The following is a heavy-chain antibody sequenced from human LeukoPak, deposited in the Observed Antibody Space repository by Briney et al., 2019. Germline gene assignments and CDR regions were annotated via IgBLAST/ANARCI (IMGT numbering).Heavy chain of an antibody. CDR3: ARVGYYYASSGYSFDY. Sequence: PGGSLRLSCAVSGFTFSNYWMHWVRQAPGKGLVWVSRIKTDGSSTRYADSVKGRFTISRDNAKNTLYLQMNSLRAEDTAVYYCARVGYYYASSGYSFDYWGQGTLVTVSS. J-gene: IGHJ4*02. V-gene: IGHV3-74*01. D-gene: IGHD3-22*01. CDR1: GFTFSNYW. CDR2: IKTDGSST.